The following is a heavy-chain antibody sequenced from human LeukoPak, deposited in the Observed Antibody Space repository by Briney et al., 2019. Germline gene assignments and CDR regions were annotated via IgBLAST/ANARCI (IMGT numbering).Heavy chain of an antibody. CDR2: IYHSGST. V-gene: IGHV4-38-2*02. CDR3: ARGVTVTTRISFDS. CDR1: GYSISSGYY. D-gene: IGHD4-17*01. Sequence: SETLSLTCTVSGYSISSGYYWGWIRQPPGKGLEWIGSIYHSGSTYYNPSLRGRVSMSIDTSKNQFSLKLTSVTAADTAVYYCARGVTVTTRISFDSWGQGTLVTVSS. J-gene: IGHJ5*01.